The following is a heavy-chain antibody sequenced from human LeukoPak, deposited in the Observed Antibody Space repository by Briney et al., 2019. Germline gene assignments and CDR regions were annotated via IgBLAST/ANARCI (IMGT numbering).Heavy chain of an antibody. V-gene: IGHV3-23*01. D-gene: IGHD3-10*01. J-gene: IGHJ4*02. CDR3: AKGKVSGSRGAFDY. Sequence: GGTLRLSCAASGFTFSTYVMSWVRQAPGKGLEWVSAISGSGGTTYYAYSVKGRFTFTNANYKNTLYMQMNSLRAAAAALYHSAKGKVSGSRGAFDYWGQGTLVTVSS. CDR1: GFTFSTYV. CDR2: ISGSGGTT.